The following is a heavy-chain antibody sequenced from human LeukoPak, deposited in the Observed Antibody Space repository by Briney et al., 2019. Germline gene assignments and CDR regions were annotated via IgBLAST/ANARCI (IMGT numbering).Heavy chain of an antibody. CDR3: ARDPPPNRFGEEQDDY. V-gene: IGHV1-2*02. CDR1: GYTFTGYY. CDR2: INPNSGGT. J-gene: IGHJ4*02. Sequence: ASVKVSCKASGYTFTGYYMHWVRQAPGQGLEWMGWINPNSGGTNYAQKYQGRVTMTRDTSISTAYMELSRLRSDDTAVYYCARDPPPNRFGEEQDDYWGQGTQVTVSS. D-gene: IGHD3-10*01.